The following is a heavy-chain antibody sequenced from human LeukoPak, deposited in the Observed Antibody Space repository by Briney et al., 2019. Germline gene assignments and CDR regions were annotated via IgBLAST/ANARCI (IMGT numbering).Heavy chain of an antibody. D-gene: IGHD3-3*01. J-gene: IGHJ6*02. CDR1: GFTFSSYA. V-gene: IGHV3-30-3*01. CDR3: ARDGPNDFWSGYRYYYYGMDV. CDR2: ISYDGSNK. Sequence: PGGSLRLSCAASGFTFSSYAMHWVRQAPGKGLEWVAVISYDGSNKYYADSVKGRFTISRDNSKNTLYLQMNSLRAEDTAVYYCARDGPNDFWSGYRYYYYGMDVWGQGTTVTVSS.